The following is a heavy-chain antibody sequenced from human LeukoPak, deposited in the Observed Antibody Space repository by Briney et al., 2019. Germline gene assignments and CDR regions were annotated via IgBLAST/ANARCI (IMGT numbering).Heavy chain of an antibody. D-gene: IGHD2-2*01. Sequence: PSETLSLTCTVSGGSISSGGYYWSWIRQPPGKDLEWIGYIYHSGSTYYNPSLKSRVTISVDRSKNQFSLKLSSVTAADTAVYYCAREVGSEDIVVVPAAMGCAFDIWGQGTMVTVSS. CDR1: GGSISSGGYY. CDR3: AREVGSEDIVVVPAAMGCAFDI. J-gene: IGHJ3*02. V-gene: IGHV4-30-2*01. CDR2: IYHSGST.